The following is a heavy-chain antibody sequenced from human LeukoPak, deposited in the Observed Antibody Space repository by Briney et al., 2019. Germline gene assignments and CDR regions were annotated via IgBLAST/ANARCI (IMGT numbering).Heavy chain of an antibody. V-gene: IGHV3-21*01. D-gene: IGHD2-2*01. J-gene: IGHJ4*02. CDR3: ARAQGYCSSTSCFYYFDY. CDR1: GFTFRSYS. CDR2: ISSSSSYI. Sequence: GGSLRLSCAASGFTFRSYSMNWVRQAPGKGLERVSSISSSSSYIYYADSVKGRFTISRDNAKNSLYLQMNSLRAEDTAVYYCARAQGYCSSTSCFYYFDYWGQGTLVTVSS.